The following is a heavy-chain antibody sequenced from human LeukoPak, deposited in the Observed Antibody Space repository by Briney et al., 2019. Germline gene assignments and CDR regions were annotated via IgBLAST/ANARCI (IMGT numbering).Heavy chain of an antibody. Sequence: SETLSLTCAVYGGSFSGYYWSWIRQPPGKGLEWIGEITHSGSTNYNPSLKSRVTISVDTSKNQFSLKLSSVTAADTAVYYCARVRRYYDSSGYYQYYFDYWGQGTLVTVSS. V-gene: IGHV4-34*01. D-gene: IGHD3-22*01. J-gene: IGHJ4*02. CDR2: ITHSGST. CDR3: ARVRRYYDSSGYYQYYFDY. CDR1: GGSFSGYY.